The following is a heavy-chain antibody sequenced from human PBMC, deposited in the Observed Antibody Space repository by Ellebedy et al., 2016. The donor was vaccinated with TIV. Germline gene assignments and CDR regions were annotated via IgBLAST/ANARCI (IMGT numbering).Heavy chain of an antibody. J-gene: IGHJ4*02. CDR3: AKDRNSGIES. V-gene: IGHV4-59*01. Sequence: SETLSLTCTVSGGSMNNYYWSWMRQPPGKGLEWIGQVYYTGTTNYSPSLQSRVTISVDRSKNQFSLKLNSVTAADTAVYYCAKDRNSGIESWGQGITVTVSS. CDR1: GGSMNNYY. D-gene: IGHD3-10*01. CDR2: VYYTGTT.